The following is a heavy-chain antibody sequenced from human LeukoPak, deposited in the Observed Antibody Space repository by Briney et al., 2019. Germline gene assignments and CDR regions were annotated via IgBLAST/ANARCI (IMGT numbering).Heavy chain of an antibody. V-gene: IGHV3-7*01. J-gene: IGHJ4*02. CDR2: IKQDGSEK. D-gene: IGHD1-26*01. Sequence: RGSLRPACAASGFTFSSYWMSWVRQAPGKGLEWVANIKQDGSEKYYVDSVKGRFTISRDNAKNSLYLQMNSLRAEDTAVYYCARHSGTYYDYWGQGTLVTVSS. CDR3: ARHSGTYYDY. CDR1: GFTFSSYW.